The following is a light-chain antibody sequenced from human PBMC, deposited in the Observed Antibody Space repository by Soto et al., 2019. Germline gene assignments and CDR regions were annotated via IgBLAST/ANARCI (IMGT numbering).Light chain of an antibody. J-gene: IGKJ2*02. CDR3: QQYNNWPCT. V-gene: IGKV3-15*01. Sequence: EIVMTQSPATLSVSPGERATLSCRASQSVSSNLAWYQQKPGQAPRLLIYGASTRATGIPARFSGSRSGTEFTLIISSLQSEDFAVYYCQQYNNWPCTFGQGTKLEIK. CDR2: GAS. CDR1: QSVSSN.